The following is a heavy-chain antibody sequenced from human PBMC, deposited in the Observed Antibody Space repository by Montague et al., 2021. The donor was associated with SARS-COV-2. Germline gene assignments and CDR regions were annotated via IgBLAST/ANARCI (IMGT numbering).Heavy chain of an antibody. V-gene: IGHV3-23*01. CDR1: GFTFSSYA. J-gene: IGHJ2*01. D-gene: IGHD4-23*01. CDR3: AKDRGGSSDWYFDL. Sequence: SLRLSCAASGFTFSSYATSWVRQAPGKGLEWVSGISSSGGHTYYADSVKGRSTISRDNSKNTLYLQMNSLGAEDTAVYYCAKDRGGSSDWYFDLWGRGTLVIGSS. CDR2: ISSSGGHT.